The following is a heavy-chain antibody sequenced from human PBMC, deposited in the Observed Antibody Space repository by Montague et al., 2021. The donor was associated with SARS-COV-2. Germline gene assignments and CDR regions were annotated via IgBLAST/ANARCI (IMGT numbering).Heavy chain of an antibody. CDR1: GGSISSSSYY. V-gene: IGHV4-39*01. D-gene: IGHD2-2*01. CDR3: ARQGDQLLLEYWFDP. Sequence: SETLSLTCTVSGGSISSSSYYWGWIRQPPGKGLGWIGSIYYSGSTYYNPSLKGRVTISVDTSKNQFSLKLSSVIAADTAVYYCARQGDQLLLEYWFDPWGQGTLVTVSS. CDR2: IYYSGST. J-gene: IGHJ5*02.